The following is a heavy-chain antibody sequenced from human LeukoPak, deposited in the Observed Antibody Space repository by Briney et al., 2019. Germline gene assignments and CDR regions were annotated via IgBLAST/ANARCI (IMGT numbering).Heavy chain of an antibody. D-gene: IGHD3-22*01. V-gene: IGHV3-11*04. CDR3: AREWAGGDSSAYPPFDY. CDR1: GLTFNDYY. J-gene: IGHJ4*02. CDR2: ISRSGTPI. Sequence: GGSLRLSCAASGLTFNDYYMNWIRQAPGKGLEWVSYISRSGTPIYYADSVKGRFTISRDDARNSLHLQVNSLRAEDTAVYYCAREWAGGDSSAYPPFDYWGQGTLVTVSS.